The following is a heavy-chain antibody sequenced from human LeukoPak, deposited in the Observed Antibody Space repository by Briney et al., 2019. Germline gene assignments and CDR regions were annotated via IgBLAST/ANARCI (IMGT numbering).Heavy chain of an antibody. CDR2: ISSNAGST. J-gene: IGHJ4*02. Sequence: RGGSLRLSCAASGFTFSSYAMHWVRQAPGKGLEYVSAISSNAGSTHYANSMKGRFTISRDNSKNTLYLHMGSLRVDEMAVYYCARRGSYYGDSMDYWGQGTLVTVSS. D-gene: IGHD1-26*01. V-gene: IGHV3-64*01. CDR3: ARRGSYYGDSMDY. CDR1: GFTFSSYA.